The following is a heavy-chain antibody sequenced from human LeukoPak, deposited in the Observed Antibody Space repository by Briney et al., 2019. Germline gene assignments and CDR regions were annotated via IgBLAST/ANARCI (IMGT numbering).Heavy chain of an antibody. J-gene: IGHJ4*02. CDR1: GGTFSSYA. CDR2: IIPIFGIA. D-gene: IGHD4-23*01. CDR3: ARRADYGGNLGDY. V-gene: IGHV1-69*04. Sequence: ASVKVSCKASGGTFSSYAISWVRQAPGQGLEWMGRIIPIFGIANYAQKFQGRATITADKSTSTAYMELSSLRSEDTAVYYCARRADYGGNLGDYWGQGTLVTVSS.